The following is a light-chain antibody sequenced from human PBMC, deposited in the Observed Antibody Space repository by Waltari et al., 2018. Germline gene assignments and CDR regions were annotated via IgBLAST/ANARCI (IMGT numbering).Light chain of an antibody. CDR3: QQLNSYQS. V-gene: IGKV1-9*01. J-gene: IGKJ5*01. Sequence: IHFTHSPSSLSSSLLYRVTITCRASQGISTYLAWYQQKPGKAPQLLIYEASTLQIGVPSRFSGSGSGTDFTLTISSLQPEDFATYYCQQLNSYQSFGKGKRLEIK. CDR1: QGISTY. CDR2: EAS.